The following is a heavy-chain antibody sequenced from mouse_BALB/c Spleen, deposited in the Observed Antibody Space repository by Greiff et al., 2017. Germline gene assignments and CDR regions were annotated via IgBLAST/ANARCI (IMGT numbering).Heavy chain of an antibody. D-gene: IGHD2-3*01. CDR1: GYTFTSYW. Sequence: QVQLKESGAELARPGASVKLSCKASGYTFTSYWMQWVKQRPGQGLEWIGAIYPGDGDTRYTQKFKGKATLTADKSSSTAYMQLSSLASEDSAVYYCARRWGYFDVWGAGTTVTVSS. CDR2: IYPGDGDT. CDR3: ARRWGYFDV. J-gene: IGHJ1*01. V-gene: IGHV1-87*01.